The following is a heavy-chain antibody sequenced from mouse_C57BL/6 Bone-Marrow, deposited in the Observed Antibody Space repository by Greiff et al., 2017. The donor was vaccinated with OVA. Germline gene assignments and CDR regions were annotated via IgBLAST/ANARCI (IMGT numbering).Heavy chain of an antibody. Sequence: VQLQQSGPALVKPGASVKISCKASGYAFSSSWMNWVKQRPGKGLEWIGRIYPGDGDTNYNGKFKGKATLTADKSSSTAYMQLSSLTSEDSAVYFCASEERWLPLFAYWGQGTLVTVSA. D-gene: IGHD2-3*01. V-gene: IGHV1-82*01. J-gene: IGHJ3*01. CDR1: GYAFSSSW. CDR3: ASEERWLPLFAY. CDR2: IYPGDGDT.